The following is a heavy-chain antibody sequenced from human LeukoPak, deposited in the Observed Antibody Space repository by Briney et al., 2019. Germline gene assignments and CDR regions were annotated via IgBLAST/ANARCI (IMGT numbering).Heavy chain of an antibody. D-gene: IGHD3-16*01. V-gene: IGHV3-30*19. CDR1: EFTFSSYG. CDR2: ISYDGSNK. CDR3: ARDLWAY. J-gene: IGHJ4*02. Sequence: GGSLRLSCAASEFTFSSYGMHWVRQAPGKGLEWVAVISYDGSNKYYADSVKGRFTISRDNSKNTLYLQMNSLRAEDTAVYYCARDLWAYWGQGTLVTVSS.